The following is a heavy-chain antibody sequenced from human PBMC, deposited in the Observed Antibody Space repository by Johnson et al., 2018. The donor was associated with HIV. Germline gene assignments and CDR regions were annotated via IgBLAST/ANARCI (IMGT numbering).Heavy chain of an antibody. V-gene: IGHV3-7*05. CDR1: GFTFSIYW. D-gene: IGHD2-8*02. CDR3: ARDVLGDGTYPPDAFDI. J-gene: IGHJ3*02. CDR2: INQDGSEN. Sequence: VQLVESGGGLVQSGGSLGLSCAATGFTFSIYWMAWVRQAPGKGLEWVANINQDGSENYYVDSVKGRFTISRDNAKNSLYLQVHSLRVEDTAVYYCARDVLGDGTYPPDAFDIWGQGRMVTVSS.